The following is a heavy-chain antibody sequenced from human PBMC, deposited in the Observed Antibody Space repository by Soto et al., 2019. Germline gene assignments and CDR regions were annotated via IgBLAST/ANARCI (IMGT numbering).Heavy chain of an antibody. CDR1: GGSFSVYY. CDR2: INHSGST. CDR3: ARSRTYTYYYDSSGYRANWFDP. V-gene: IGHV4-34*01. Sequence: SETLSIICAFYGGSFSVYYWNWIRQPPGKGLDRPGEINHSGSTNYNPSLKSRATISVDTSKNQFSLKLSSVTAADTAVYYCARSRTYTYYYDSSGYRANWFDPWGQGTLVTVSS. D-gene: IGHD3-22*01. J-gene: IGHJ5*02.